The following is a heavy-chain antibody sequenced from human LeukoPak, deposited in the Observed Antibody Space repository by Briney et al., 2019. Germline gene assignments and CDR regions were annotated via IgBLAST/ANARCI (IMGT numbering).Heavy chain of an antibody. CDR3: AREVYRSPGDWFDP. CDR1: GGSISSYY. V-gene: IGHV4-59*01. Sequence: SETLSLTCTVSGGSISSYYWSWIRQPPGKGLEWIGYIYYSGSTNYNPSLKSRVTISVDTSKNQFSLKLSSVTAADTAVYYCAREVYRSPGDWFDPWGQGTLVTVSS. CDR2: IYYSGST. J-gene: IGHJ5*02. D-gene: IGHD6-13*01.